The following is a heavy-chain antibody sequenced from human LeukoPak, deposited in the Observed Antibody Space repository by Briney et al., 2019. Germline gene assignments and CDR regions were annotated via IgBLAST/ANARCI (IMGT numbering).Heavy chain of an antibody. CDR1: GYTLTELS. D-gene: IGHD3-9*01. J-gene: IGHJ3*02. V-gene: IGHV1-24*01. CDR2: FEPEDGET. Sequence: GASVKVSCKVSGYTLTELSMHWVRQAPGKGLEWMGGFEPEDGETIYAQKFQGRVTMTEDTSTDTAYMELSSLRSEDTAVYYCATSIHYDILTGDAFDIWGQRTMVTVSS. CDR3: ATSIHYDILTGDAFDI.